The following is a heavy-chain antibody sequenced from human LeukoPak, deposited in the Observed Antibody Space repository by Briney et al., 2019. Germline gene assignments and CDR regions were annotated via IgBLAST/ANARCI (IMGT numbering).Heavy chain of an antibody. D-gene: IGHD5-24*01. CDR3: ARGGDGYNEALDY. V-gene: IGHV3-23*01. Sequence: PGGSLRLSCAASGFTFDDYAMHWVRQAPGKGLEWVSGISGSGGSTYYADSVKGRFTISRDNSKNTLYLQMNSLRAEDTAVYYCARGGDGYNEALDYWGQGTLVTVSS. J-gene: IGHJ4*02. CDR2: ISGSGGST. CDR1: GFTFDDYA.